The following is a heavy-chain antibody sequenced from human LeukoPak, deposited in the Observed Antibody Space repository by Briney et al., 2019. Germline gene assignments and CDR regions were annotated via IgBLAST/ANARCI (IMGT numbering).Heavy chain of an antibody. Sequence: ASVKVSFKASGYTLTSYGISWVRQAPGQGLELMGLINTNNGNTKYAQKFQGRVTMTTDTSTSTAYMELRSLRSDDTEVYYCARDLVHHRLLATVYNWFDPWGQGTLVTVSS. D-gene: IGHD3-3*02. CDR1: GYTLTSYG. CDR3: ARDLVHHRLLATVYNWFDP. CDR2: INTNNGNT. V-gene: IGHV1-18*01. J-gene: IGHJ5*02.